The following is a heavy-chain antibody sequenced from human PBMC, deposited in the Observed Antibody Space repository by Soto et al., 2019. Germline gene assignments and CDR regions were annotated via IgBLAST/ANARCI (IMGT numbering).Heavy chain of an antibody. CDR2: IKQDGSEK. CDR1: GFTFSSYW. CDR3: ARDRDTAMAYFDY. V-gene: IGHV3-7*03. J-gene: IGHJ4*02. Sequence: PGGSLRLSCAASGFTFSSYWMSWVRQAPGKGLEWVANIKQDGSEKYYVDSAKGRFTISRDNAKNSLYLQMNSLRAEDTAVYYCARDRDTAMAYFDYWGQGTLVTVSS. D-gene: IGHD5-18*01.